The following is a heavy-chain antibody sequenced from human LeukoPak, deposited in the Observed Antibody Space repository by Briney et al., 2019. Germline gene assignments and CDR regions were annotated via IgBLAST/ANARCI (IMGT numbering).Heavy chain of an antibody. CDR3: ARSGSGYSYGPFDY. V-gene: IGHV3-74*01. CDR2: INSDGRST. CDR1: GFTFSSYW. D-gene: IGHD5-18*01. J-gene: IGHJ4*02. Sequence: PGGSLRLSCAASGFTFSSYWMHWVRQVPGKGLVWVSRINSDGRSTSYADSVKGRFTISRDNAKNTLYLQMNSLRAEDTAVYYCARSGSGYSYGPFDYWGQGTLVTVFS.